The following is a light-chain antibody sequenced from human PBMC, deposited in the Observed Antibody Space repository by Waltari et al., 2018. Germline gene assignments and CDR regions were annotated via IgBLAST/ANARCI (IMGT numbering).Light chain of an antibody. CDR1: LSILHSSENKNQ. Sequence: DIVMTQSPDSLSVSLGERATINCKSSLSILHSSENKNQLGGDQQKSGQSPKLLIYGASTRESGVPDRFSGSGSGTDFTLTISSLQTEDVAVYYCQQYYSTPFTFGPGTKVDIK. CDR3: QQYYSTPFT. J-gene: IGKJ3*01. CDR2: GAS. V-gene: IGKV4-1*01.